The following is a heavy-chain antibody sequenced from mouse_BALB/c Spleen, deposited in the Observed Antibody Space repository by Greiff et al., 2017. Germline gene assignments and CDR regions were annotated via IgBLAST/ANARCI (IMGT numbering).Heavy chain of an antibody. CDR3: ARDDYDRSFAY. V-gene: IGHV7-3*02. Sequence: EVKLMESGGGLVQPGGSLRLSCATSGFTFTDYYMSWVRQPPGKALEWLGFIRNKANGYTTEYSASVKGRFTISRDNSQSILYLQMNTLRAEDSATYYCARDDYDRSFAYWGQGTLVTVSA. D-gene: IGHD2-4*01. J-gene: IGHJ3*01. CDR2: IRNKANGYTT. CDR1: GFTFTDYY.